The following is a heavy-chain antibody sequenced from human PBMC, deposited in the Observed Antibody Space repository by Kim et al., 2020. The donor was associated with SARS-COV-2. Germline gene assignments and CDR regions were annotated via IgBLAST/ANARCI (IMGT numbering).Heavy chain of an antibody. J-gene: IGHJ4*02. CDR3: DRDSTGYFDS. Sequence: ASLKFSCKAYGYTFTNNVTNWVRQAPGQGLEWMGWLKTNTGNPTYAQGFTGRFVFSLDTSVSTAYLQVSSIKAEDTAVYYCDRDSTGYFDSWGQGTMVTVSS. CDR1: GYTFTNNV. V-gene: IGHV7-4-1*02. D-gene: IGHD2-8*02. CDR2: LKTNTGNP.